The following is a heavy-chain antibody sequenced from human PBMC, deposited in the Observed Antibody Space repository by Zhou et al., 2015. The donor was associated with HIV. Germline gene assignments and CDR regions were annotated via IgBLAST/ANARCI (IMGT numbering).Heavy chain of an antibody. J-gene: IGHJ4*02. CDR1: GFIFDDFA. Sequence: EVHLSESGGDVVQPGGSLRLSCVASGFIFDDFAMSWVRHGPGQGLEWISGISATGHSVFYADSVKGRFTISRDNSGNTLYLQMSSLRVGDTAIYYCARGRNGVTAALDYWGQGTLVTVAS. CDR2: ISATGHSV. V-gene: IGHV3-23*01. CDR3: ARGRNGVTAALDY. D-gene: IGHD3-3*01.